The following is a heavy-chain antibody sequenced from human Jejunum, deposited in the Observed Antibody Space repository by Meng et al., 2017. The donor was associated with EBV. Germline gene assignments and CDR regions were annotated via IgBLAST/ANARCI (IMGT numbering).Heavy chain of an antibody. V-gene: IGHV4-34*02. J-gene: IGHJ4*02. D-gene: IGHD3-16*02. Sequence: QWQLQQWGAGLLKPSETLSLTCAVYRGSFSGYYWSWIRQHPGKGLEWIGEINHSGSTNYNPSLRSRVTISVETSKNQFSLRLNSVTAADTAVYYCARVAFSYTTRSLDSWGQGTLVTVSS. CDR1: RGSFSGYY. CDR3: ARVAFSYTTRSLDS. CDR2: INHSGST.